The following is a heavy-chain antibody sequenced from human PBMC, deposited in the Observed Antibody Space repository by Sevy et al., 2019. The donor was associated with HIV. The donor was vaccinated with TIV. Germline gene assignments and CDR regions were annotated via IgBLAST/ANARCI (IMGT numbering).Heavy chain of an antibody. CDR2: ISGSGGST. CDR3: AKATYYYDSSVKGAFDI. Sequence: GGSLRLSCAASGFTFSSYAMSWVRQAPGKGLEWVSAISGSGGSTYYADSVKGRFTISRDNSKNWLYLQMNSQRAEDTALYYCAKATYYYDSSVKGAFDIWGQGTMVTVSS. J-gene: IGHJ3*02. CDR1: GFTFSSYA. V-gene: IGHV3-23*01. D-gene: IGHD3-22*01.